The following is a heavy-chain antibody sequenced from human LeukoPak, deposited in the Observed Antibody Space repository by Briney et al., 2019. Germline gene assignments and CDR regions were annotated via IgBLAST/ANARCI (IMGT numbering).Heavy chain of an antibody. CDR3: ARIYGNSTIADAFDI. D-gene: IGHD2-21*01. CDR1: GFTFSKYW. Sequence: PGGSLRLSCAASGFTFSKYWMHWVRQAPGKGLVWVSRINTDGSSTSYADSVKGRFIISTDSSRKTVYLQMNSLRVDDTAMYYCARIYGNSTIADAFDIWGQGTMVIVSS. CDR2: INTDGSST. V-gene: IGHV3-74*01. J-gene: IGHJ3*02.